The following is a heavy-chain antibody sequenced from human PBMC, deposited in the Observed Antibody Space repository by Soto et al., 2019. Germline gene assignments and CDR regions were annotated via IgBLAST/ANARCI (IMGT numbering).Heavy chain of an antibody. J-gene: IGHJ5*02. CDR2: VSDVERA. CDR1: GFSVSSNY. D-gene: IGHD1-26*01. CDR3: ARPHSAAFAWAAES. Sequence: EVRLVESGGGLIQPGGSLRLSCVVSGFSVSSNYMSWVRQAPGKGLEWVTVVSDVERANYADSVKGRFTVSRDNSKRTVFLQMNSLRAEDTAVYYCARPHSAAFAWAAESWGQGTLVIVSS. V-gene: IGHV3-53*01.